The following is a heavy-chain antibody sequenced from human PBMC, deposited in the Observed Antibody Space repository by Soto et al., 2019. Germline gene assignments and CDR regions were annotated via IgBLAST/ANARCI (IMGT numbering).Heavy chain of an antibody. CDR3: TRDPEWVSYYGSGSYYISPL. D-gene: IGHD3-10*01. CDR2: IRSKAYGGTT. CDR1: GFTFGDYA. Sequence: GGSLRLSCTASGFTFGDYAMSWFRQAPGKGLEWVGFIRSKAYGGTTEYAASVKGRFTISRDDSKSIAYLQMNSLKTEDTAVYYCTRDPEWVSYYGSGSYYISPLWGQGTLVTVSS. V-gene: IGHV3-49*03. J-gene: IGHJ4*02.